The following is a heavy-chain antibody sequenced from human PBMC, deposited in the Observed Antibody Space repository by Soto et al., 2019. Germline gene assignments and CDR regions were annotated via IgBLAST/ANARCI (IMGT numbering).Heavy chain of an antibody. Sequence: ASVKVSCKASGYTFTSYGISWVRQAPGQGLEWMGWISAYNGNTNYAPKLQGRVTMTTDTSTSTAYMELMSLRSDDPAVYYCARDQMGYICSWFLTSRWFDVWGQGTLVTVSS. CDR2: ISAYNGNT. CDR3: ARDQMGYICSWFLTSRWFDV. J-gene: IGHJ5*02. CDR1: GYTFTSYG. D-gene: IGHD6-13*01. V-gene: IGHV1-18*01.